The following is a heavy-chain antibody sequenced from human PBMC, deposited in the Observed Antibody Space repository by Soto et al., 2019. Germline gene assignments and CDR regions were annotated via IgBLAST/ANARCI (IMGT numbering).Heavy chain of an antibody. CDR2: INSDGSST. CDR3: ARRNNYYYYGMDV. Sequence: GSLRLSCAASGFTFSSYWMHWVRQAPGKGLVWVSRINSDGSSTSYADSVKGRFTISRDNAKNTLYLQMNSLRAEDTAVYYCARRNNYYYYGMDVWGQGTTVTVSS. CDR1: GFTFSSYW. D-gene: IGHD1-1*01. V-gene: IGHV3-74*01. J-gene: IGHJ6*02.